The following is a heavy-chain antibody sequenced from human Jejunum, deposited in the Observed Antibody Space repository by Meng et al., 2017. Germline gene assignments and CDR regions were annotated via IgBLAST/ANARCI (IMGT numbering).Heavy chain of an antibody. J-gene: IGHJ5*01. D-gene: IGHD5-24*01. CDR2: ISWGASGVTT. CDR3: SRWQQYTTFHC. Sequence: GGSLRLSCTASGFTFGDFGMSWFRQAPGKGLEWVGSISWGASGVTTEYAASVKGRFIISRDDSKIIAYLQMDSLKTEDTAVYYCSRWQQYTTFHCWGQGTLVTVSS. V-gene: IGHV3-49*03. CDR1: GFTFGDFG.